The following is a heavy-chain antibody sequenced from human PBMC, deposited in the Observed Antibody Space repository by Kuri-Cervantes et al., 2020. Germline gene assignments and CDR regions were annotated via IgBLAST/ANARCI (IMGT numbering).Heavy chain of an antibody. CDR1: GFTFSSYS. J-gene: IGHJ6*02. D-gene: IGHD3-22*01. CDR2: ISSSSSTI. V-gene: IGHV3-48*02. CDR3: ARDPWLLLPYGMDV. Sequence: GESLKISCAASGFTFSSYSMNWVRQAPGKGLEWVSYISSSSSTIYYADSVKGRFTISRDNAKNSLYLQMNSLRDEDTAVYYCARDPWLLLPYGMDVWGQGTTVTVSS.